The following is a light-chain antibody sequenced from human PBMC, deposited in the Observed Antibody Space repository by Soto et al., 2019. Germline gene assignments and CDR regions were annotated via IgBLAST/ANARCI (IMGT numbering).Light chain of an antibody. Sequence: NFMLTQPHSVSESPGKTVTISCTRSSGSIASHYVQWYQQRPGSAHTPVIYEDNQRPSGVPDRFSGSIDSSSNSASLTLSGLKTEDEAYYYCQSYASSNHVVFGGGTKLTVI. CDR2: EDN. CDR3: QSYASSNHVV. V-gene: IGLV6-57*04. J-gene: IGLJ2*01. CDR1: SGSIASHY.